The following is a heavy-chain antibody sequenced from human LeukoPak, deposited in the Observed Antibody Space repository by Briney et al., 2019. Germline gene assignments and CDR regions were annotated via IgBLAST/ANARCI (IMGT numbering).Heavy chain of an antibody. Sequence: GEARQISGKGSGYSFTSYWIGWVRQMPGKGLEGMGIIYPCYSDTRYRPSFQGQVTISADKSISTAYLQWSSLKASATAMYSCARRGPGSTVIEYYFDYWGQGTLVTVSS. D-gene: IGHD4-17*01. V-gene: IGHV5-51*01. J-gene: IGHJ4*02. CDR3: ARRGPGSTVIEYYFDY. CDR1: GYSFTSYW. CDR2: IYPCYSDT.